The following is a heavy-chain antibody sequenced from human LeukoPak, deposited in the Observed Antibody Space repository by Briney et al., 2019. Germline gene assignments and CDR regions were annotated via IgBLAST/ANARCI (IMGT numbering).Heavy chain of an antibody. D-gene: IGHD3-22*01. CDR2: IYTSGST. CDR1: GGSISSYY. V-gene: IGHV4-4*07. Sequence: PSETLSLTCTVSGGSISSYYWSWIRQPAGKGLEWIGRIYTSGSTNYNPSLKSRVTMSVDTSKNQFSLKLGSVTAADTAVYYCARGRPSGYLLSPSYYFDYWGQGTLVTVSS. J-gene: IGHJ4*02. CDR3: ARGRPSGYLLSPSYYFDY.